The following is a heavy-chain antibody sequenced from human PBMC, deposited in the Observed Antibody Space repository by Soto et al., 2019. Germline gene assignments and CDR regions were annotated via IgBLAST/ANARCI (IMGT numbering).Heavy chain of an antibody. CDR3: AKDQDYDSSVYYYVRYAFDI. D-gene: IGHD3-22*01. J-gene: IGHJ3*02. Sequence: EVQLLESGGGLVQPGGSLRLSCAASGFTFSSYGMSWVRQAPGKGLEWVSAISANGGSTYYADSVKGRFTIPRDNSXXTXHXXMHSLRAEDPTVYYCAKDQDYDSSVYYYVRYAFDIWGQGTMVTVSS. CDR1: GFTFSSYG. V-gene: IGHV3-23*01. CDR2: ISANGGST.